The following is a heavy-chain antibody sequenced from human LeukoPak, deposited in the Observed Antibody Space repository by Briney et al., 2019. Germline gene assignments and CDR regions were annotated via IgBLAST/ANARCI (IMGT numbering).Heavy chain of an antibody. CDR1: GFTFSSYG. J-gene: IGHJ4*02. Sequence: PGRSLRLSCAASGFTFSSYGMHWVRQAPGKGLEWVAVISYDGPNKYYADSVRGRFTISRDNSKNTLYLQMNGVRAEDTAIYYCAKGRYHLATVTLLDYWGQGTLVTVSS. CDR3: AKGRYHLATVTLLDY. D-gene: IGHD4-17*01. CDR2: ISYDGPNK. V-gene: IGHV3-30*18.